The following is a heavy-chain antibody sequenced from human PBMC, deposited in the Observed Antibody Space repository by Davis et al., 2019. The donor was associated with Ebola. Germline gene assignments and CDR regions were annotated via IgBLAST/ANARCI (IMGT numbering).Heavy chain of an antibody. Sequence: GESLKISCAASGFTFSSYSMNWVRQAPGKGLEWVSSISSSSSYIYYADSVKGRFTISRDNAKNSLYLQMNSLRAEDTAVYYCARYCSSTSCQASYYYYMDVWGKGTTVTVSS. CDR3: ARYCSSTSCQASYYYYMDV. CDR1: GFTFSSYS. CDR2: ISSSSSYI. V-gene: IGHV3-21*01. J-gene: IGHJ6*03. D-gene: IGHD2-2*01.